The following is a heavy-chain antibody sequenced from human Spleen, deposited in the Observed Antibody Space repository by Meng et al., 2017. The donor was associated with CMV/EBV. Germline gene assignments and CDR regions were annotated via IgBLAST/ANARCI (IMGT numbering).Heavy chain of an antibody. CDR3: ARGIIVPASAHYFDY. Sequence: SGGSISSSSYYWGWIRQPPGKGLEWIGSIYYSGNTYYNSSLKSRATLFVDTSKNQFSLKLTSVTPADTAVYYCARGIIVPASAHYFDYWGQGTLVTVSS. CDR1: GGSISSSSYY. D-gene: IGHD2-2*01. J-gene: IGHJ4*02. CDR2: IYYSGNT. V-gene: IGHV4-39*01.